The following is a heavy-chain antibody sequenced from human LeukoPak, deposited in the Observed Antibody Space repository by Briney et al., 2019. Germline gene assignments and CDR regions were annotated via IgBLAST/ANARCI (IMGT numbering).Heavy chain of an antibody. V-gene: IGHV3-7*03. CDR3: AREFNIAVAGIYTGFDI. J-gene: IGHJ3*02. D-gene: IGHD6-19*01. Sequence: PGGSLRLSCATSGFTFNRFGMHWVRQAPGKGLEWVANIKEDGSEKRYVGSVKGRFTISRDNAKNSLYLQMNSLRADDTAVYYCAREFNIAVAGIYTGFDIWGQGTMVTVSS. CDR2: IKEDGSEK. CDR1: GFTFNRFG.